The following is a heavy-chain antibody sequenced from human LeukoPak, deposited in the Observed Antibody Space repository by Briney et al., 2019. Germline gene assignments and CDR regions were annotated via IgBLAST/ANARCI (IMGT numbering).Heavy chain of an antibody. CDR1: GFTFSSYG. CDR3: ARLAARPDGY. CDR2: INHSGST. D-gene: IGHD6-6*01. V-gene: IGHV4-34*01. J-gene: IGHJ4*02. Sequence: GSRRLSCAASGFTFSSYGMHWIRQPPGKGLEWIGEINHSGSTNYNPSLKSRVTISVDTSKNQFSLKLSSVTAADTAVYYCARLAARPDGYWGQGTLVTVSS.